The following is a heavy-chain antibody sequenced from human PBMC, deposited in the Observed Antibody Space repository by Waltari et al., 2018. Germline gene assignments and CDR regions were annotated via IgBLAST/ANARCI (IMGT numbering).Heavy chain of an antibody. CDR2: IRPHNGNT. Sequence: QVQLVQYGTEVKKPGASVKVTCKASGYTFTDYGISWVRQAPGQGLEWMGWIRPHNGNTQYLQKFQGRVTLTADTSTDTAYMELSSLRSEDTAVYYCATPTYSGSYLSFDYWGQGTLVTVSS. CDR3: ATPTYSGSYLSFDY. CDR1: GYTFTDYG. D-gene: IGHD1-26*01. V-gene: IGHV1-18*01. J-gene: IGHJ4*02.